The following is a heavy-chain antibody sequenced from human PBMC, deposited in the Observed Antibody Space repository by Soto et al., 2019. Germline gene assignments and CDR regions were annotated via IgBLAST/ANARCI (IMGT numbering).Heavy chain of an antibody. CDR2: ISYDGSNK. Sequence: SGFTFSSHDMHWVRQVTGKGLEWVAVISYDGSNKYYADSVKGRFTISRDNSKNTLYLQMNSLRAEDTAVYSCARDGLVRGVTLNWFDPWGQGTLVTVSS. J-gene: IGHJ5*02. V-gene: IGHV3-30*19. D-gene: IGHD3-10*01. CDR1: GFTFSSHD. CDR3: ARDGLVRGVTLNWFDP.